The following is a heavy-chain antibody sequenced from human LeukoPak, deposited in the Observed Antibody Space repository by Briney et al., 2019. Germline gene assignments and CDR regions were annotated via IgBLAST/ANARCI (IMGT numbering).Heavy chain of an antibody. CDR3: ARERPRTLQDIVVVPAAISFDY. Sequence: PGGSLRLSCAASGFTFSSYSMNWVRQAPGKGLEWVSSISSSSSYIYYADSVKGRFTISRDNAKNSLYLQMNSLRAEDTAVYYCARERPRTLQDIVVVPAAISFDYWGQGTLVTVSS. CDR2: ISSSSSYI. J-gene: IGHJ4*02. D-gene: IGHD2-2*02. CDR1: GFTFSSYS. V-gene: IGHV3-21*01.